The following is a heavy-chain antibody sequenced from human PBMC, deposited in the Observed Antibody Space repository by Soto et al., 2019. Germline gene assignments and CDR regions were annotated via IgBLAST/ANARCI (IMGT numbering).Heavy chain of an antibody. CDR2: ISGSGAAT. CDR1: GFPFRNHA. V-gene: IGHV3-23*01. Sequence: EVQLLESGGGLRQPGGSLRLSCAAAGFPFRNHAMTWVRQTPAKGLEWISTISGSGAATYYADSVRGRFTISRDNTENTLFLQLNRLRAEDAAMYFCKKGRRDAWAHDFFDVWGQGTPVTVSS. CDR3: KKGRRDAWAHDFFDV. J-gene: IGHJ3*01. D-gene: IGHD2-2*01.